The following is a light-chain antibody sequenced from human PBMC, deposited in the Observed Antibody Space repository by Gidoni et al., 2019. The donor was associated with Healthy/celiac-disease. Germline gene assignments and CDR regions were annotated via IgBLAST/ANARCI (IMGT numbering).Light chain of an antibody. CDR2: WAS. V-gene: IGKV4-1*01. Sequence: DIVMTQSPDSLAVSLGERATINCKSSQSVLYSSNNKNYLAWYQQKPGQPPKLLIYWASTRESGVPDRFSGSGSGTDFTLTISSLQAEDVAVYYGQQYYSTPYTFXQXTKLEIK. CDR3: QQYYSTPYT. J-gene: IGKJ2*01. CDR1: QSVLYSSNNKNY.